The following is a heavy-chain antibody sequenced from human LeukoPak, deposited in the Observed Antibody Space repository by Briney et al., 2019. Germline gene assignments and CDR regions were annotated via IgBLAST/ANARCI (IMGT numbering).Heavy chain of an antibody. CDR1: GFTFSSYE. D-gene: IGHD2-15*01. CDR2: ISSTGNTV. Sequence: PGGSLRLSCAASGFTFSSYEMNWVRQAPGQGLEWVAYISSTGNTVHYAGSVKGRFTISRDNAKNSLYLQMNRLRAEDTAVYYCTKETPQLDLWSKETTVTVSS. J-gene: IGHJ6*04. V-gene: IGHV3-48*03. CDR3: TKETPQLDL.